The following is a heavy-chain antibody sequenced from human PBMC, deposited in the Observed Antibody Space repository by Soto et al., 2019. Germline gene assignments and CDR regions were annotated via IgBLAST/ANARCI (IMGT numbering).Heavy chain of an antibody. CDR2: INYSGTT. Sequence: SETLSRTGAVSRGSFSTHGFIWSWVRQFPGKGLEWIGYINYSGTTYYNPSLRSRITMSVDTSKNQFSLNLSSVTAADTAVYYCARDHKWDGMDVWGQGTTVTVS. J-gene: IGHJ6*02. CDR1: RGSFSTHGFI. V-gene: IGHV4-31*11. CDR3: ARDHKWDGMDV. D-gene: IGHD1-26*01.